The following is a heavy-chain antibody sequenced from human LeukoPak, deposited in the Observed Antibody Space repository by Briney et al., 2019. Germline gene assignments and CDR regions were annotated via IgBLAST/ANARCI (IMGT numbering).Heavy chain of an antibody. J-gene: IGHJ4*02. D-gene: IGHD5-18*01. Sequence: SETLSLTCAVSGYSISRGHYWGWIRQPPGKGLEWIGSLYHSGSPYYSASLRGRVTISVDTSKNHISLKLSTVTAADTAVYYCARVIGYSYGYAIDYWGQGTPVTVSS. CDR1: GYSISRGHY. CDR2: LYHSGSP. V-gene: IGHV4-38-2*01. CDR3: ARVIGYSYGYAIDY.